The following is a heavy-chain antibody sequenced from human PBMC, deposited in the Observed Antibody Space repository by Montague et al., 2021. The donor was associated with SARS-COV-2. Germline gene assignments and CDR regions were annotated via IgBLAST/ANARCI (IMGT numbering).Heavy chain of an antibody. CDR3: ARPREAISDAFDI. D-gene: IGHD1-26*01. CDR1: GFTFSSYG. J-gene: IGHJ3*02. V-gene: IGHV3-33*01. CDR2: IWYDGSNK. Sequence: SLSLSCAASGFTFSSYGMHWVRQAPGKGLEWVAVIWYDGSNKYYADSVKGRFTISRDNSKNTLYLQMNSLRAEDTAVYYCARPREAISDAFDIWGQGTMVTVSS.